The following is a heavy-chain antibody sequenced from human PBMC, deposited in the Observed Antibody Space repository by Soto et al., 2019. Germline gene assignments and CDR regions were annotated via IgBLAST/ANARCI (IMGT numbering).Heavy chain of an antibody. V-gene: IGHV3-15*01. CDR3: TTASDSSSWRDY. CDR2: IKSKTDGGTT. D-gene: IGHD6-13*01. J-gene: IGHJ4*02. CDR1: GFTFSNAW. Sequence: EVQLVESGGGLVKPGGSLRLSCAASGFTFSNAWMSWVRQAPGKGLEWVGRIKSKTDGGTTDYAAPVKGRFTISRDDSKNTLYLQMNSLKTEDTAVYYCTTASDSSSWRDYWGQGTLVTVSS.